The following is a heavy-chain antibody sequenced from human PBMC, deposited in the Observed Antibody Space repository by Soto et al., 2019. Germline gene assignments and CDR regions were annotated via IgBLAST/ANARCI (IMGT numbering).Heavy chain of an antibody. J-gene: IGHJ4*02. CDR3: ARRGGGDYLFDS. V-gene: IGHV4-39*07. D-gene: IGHD4-17*01. CDR1: GDSISTSNYY. CDR2: LFYSGDT. Sequence: QLQLQESGPGLVKPSETLSLTCSVSGDSISTSNYYWGWIRQPPGKGLEWIGHLFYSGDTYYNPSLKSRVSISVDTSENEFSLKLTSIAAADTAIYFCARRGGGDYLFDSWGQGILVTVSS.